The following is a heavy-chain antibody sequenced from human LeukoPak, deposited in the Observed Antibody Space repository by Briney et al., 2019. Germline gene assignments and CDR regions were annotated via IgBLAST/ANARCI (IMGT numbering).Heavy chain of an antibody. CDR3: ASLASGWTFDY. CDR2: INHSGST. J-gene: IGHJ4*02. CDR1: GGSFSGYY. V-gene: IGHV4-34*01. Sequence: SETLSLTCAVYGGSFSGYYWSWIRQPPGKGLEWIGEINHSGSTNYNPSLKSRVTISVDTSKNQFSLKLSSVTAADTAVYYCASLASGWTFDYWGQGTLVTVSS. D-gene: IGHD6-19*01.